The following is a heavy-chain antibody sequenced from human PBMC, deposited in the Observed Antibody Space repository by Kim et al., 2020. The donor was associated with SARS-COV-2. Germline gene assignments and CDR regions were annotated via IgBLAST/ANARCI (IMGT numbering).Heavy chain of an antibody. Sequence: FTISRDNSKNTLYLQMNSLRAEDTAVYYCAKLPASGYAAQNYYYYGMDVWGQGTTVTVSS. D-gene: IGHD3-22*01. J-gene: IGHJ6*02. CDR3: AKLPASGYAAQNYYYYGMDV. V-gene: IGHV3-23*01.